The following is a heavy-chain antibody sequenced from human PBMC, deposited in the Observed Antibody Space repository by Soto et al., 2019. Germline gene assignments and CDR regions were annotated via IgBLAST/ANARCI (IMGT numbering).Heavy chain of an antibody. Sequence: PGGSLRPSCAASGFTFSSYAMSWVRQAPGKGLEWVSAISGSGGSTYYADSVKGRFTISRDNSKNTLYLQMNSLRAEDTAVYYCAKGSGYSSGWYAYWGQGTLVTVSS. D-gene: IGHD6-19*01. CDR1: GFTFSSYA. V-gene: IGHV3-23*01. J-gene: IGHJ4*02. CDR2: ISGSGGST. CDR3: AKGSGYSSGWYAY.